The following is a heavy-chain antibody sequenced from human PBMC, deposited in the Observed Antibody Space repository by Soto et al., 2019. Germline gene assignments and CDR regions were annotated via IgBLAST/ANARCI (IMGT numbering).Heavy chain of an antibody. D-gene: IGHD1-26*01. J-gene: IGHJ4*02. CDR3: AKVPWELLEQHLGY. CDR1: GFTFSSYA. CDR2: ISGSGGST. Sequence: GGSLRLSCAASGFTFSSYAMSWVRQAPGKGLEWVSAISGSGGSTYYADSVKGRFTISRDNSKNTLYLQMNSLRAEDTAVYYCAKVPWELLEQHLGYWGQGTLVTVSS. V-gene: IGHV3-23*01.